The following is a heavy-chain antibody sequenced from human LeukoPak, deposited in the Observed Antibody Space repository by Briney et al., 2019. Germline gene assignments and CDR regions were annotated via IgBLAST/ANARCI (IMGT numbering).Heavy chain of an antibody. CDR3: ARDRMRSYLDY. CDR2: IYYSGNT. J-gene: IGHJ4*02. CDR1: GGSISSGGNY. D-gene: IGHD2/OR15-2a*01. V-gene: IGHV4-31*03. Sequence: SQTLSLTCTVSGGSISSGGNYWSWIRQHPGKGLEWIGYIYYSGNTFYNPSLKSRVTLSVDTSKNQSSLNLSSVTAADTAVYFCARDRMRSYLDYWGQGTLVTVSS.